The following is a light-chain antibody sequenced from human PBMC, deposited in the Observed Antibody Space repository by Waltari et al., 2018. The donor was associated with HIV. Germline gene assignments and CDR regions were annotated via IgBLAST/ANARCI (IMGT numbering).Light chain of an antibody. CDR3: QSYDSSLSTYV. CDR2: GNT. J-gene: IGLJ1*01. V-gene: IGLV1-40*01. Sequence: QSVLTQPPSVSGAPGQRVTISCTGSKSNIGAGHNVHWYQQLPGTAPKLLIYGNTKRPSGVPDRFSGSKSGTSASLAITGLQAEDEADYYCQSYDSSLSTYVFGTGTKVTVL. CDR1: KSNIGAGHN.